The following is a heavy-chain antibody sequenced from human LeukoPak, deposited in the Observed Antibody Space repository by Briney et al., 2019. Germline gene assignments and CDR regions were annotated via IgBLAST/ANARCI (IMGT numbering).Heavy chain of an antibody. Sequence: PGGSLRLSCAASGFTFSSYAMSWVRQAPGKGLEWVSAISGSGGSTYHADSVKGRFTISRDNSKNTLYLQMNSLRAEDTAVYYCAKSTPSIYYDSSGYYSDYWGQGTLVTVSS. V-gene: IGHV3-23*01. CDR2: ISGSGGST. CDR1: GFTFSSYA. J-gene: IGHJ4*02. D-gene: IGHD3-22*01. CDR3: AKSTPSIYYDSSGYYSDY.